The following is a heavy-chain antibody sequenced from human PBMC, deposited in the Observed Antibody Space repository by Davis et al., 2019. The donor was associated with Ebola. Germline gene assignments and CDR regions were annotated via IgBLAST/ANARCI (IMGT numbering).Heavy chain of an antibody. CDR1: GFTFSSYW. CDR2: ISWNSGSI. D-gene: IGHD3-16*01. CDR3: AKDGGRRASWFDP. J-gene: IGHJ5*02. V-gene: IGHV3-9*01. Sequence: SLKISCAASGFTFSSYWMSWVRQAPGKGLEWVSGISWNSGSIGYADSVKGRFTISRDNAKNSLYLQMNSLRAEDTALYYCAKDGGRRASWFDPWGQGTLVTVSS.